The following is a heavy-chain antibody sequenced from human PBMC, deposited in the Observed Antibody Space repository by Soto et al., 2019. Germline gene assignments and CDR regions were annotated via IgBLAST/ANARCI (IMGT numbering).Heavy chain of an antibody. CDR1: GFSFSTYD. V-gene: IGHV3-21*01. D-gene: IGHD2-21*02. J-gene: IGHJ6*02. CDR2: ISSRGDT. Sequence: EVQLVESGGGLVKPGGSLRLSCAASGFSFSTYDMHWVRQAPGKGLEWVSSISSRGDTYYADSVKGRFTISRDNAKNSVSLQMDSLRAEDAAVYYCAREETAWPLAYGLDVWGQGTTVTVSS. CDR3: AREETAWPLAYGLDV.